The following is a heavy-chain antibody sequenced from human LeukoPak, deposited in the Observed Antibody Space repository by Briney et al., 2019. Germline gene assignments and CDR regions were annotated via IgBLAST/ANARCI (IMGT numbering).Heavy chain of an antibody. CDR1: GGTFSSYA. D-gene: IGHD2-2*02. Sequence: SVKVSCKASGGTFSSYAISWVRQAPGQGLEWMGGITPILGTANYAQKFQGRVTITADESTSTAYMELSSLRSEDTAVYYCARERYCSSTSCYMAYWGQGTLVTVSS. CDR2: ITPILGTA. J-gene: IGHJ4*02. CDR3: ARERYCSSTSCYMAY. V-gene: IGHV1-69*13.